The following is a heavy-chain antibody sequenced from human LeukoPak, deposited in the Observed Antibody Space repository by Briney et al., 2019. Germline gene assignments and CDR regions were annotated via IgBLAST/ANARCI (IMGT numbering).Heavy chain of an antibody. J-gene: IGHJ4*02. CDR3: AKDRRAMVRGVIITGPFDY. CDR2: ISYDGSNK. V-gene: IGHV3-30*18. Sequence: PGGSLRLSCAASGFTFSSYGMHWVRQAPGKGLEWVAVISYDGSNKYYADSVKGRFTISRDNSKNTLYLQMSSLRAEDTAVYYCAKDRRAMVRGVIITGPFDYWGQGTLVTVSS. D-gene: IGHD3-10*01. CDR1: GFTFSSYG.